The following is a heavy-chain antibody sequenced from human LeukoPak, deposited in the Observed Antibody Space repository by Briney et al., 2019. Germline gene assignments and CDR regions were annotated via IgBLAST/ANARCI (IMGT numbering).Heavy chain of an antibody. CDR2: IYHSGST. D-gene: IGHD3-10*01. CDR1: GGSFSGYY. Sequence: SETLSLTCAVYGGSFSGYYWSWIRQPPGKGLEWIGSIYHSGSTYYNPSLKSRVTISVDTSKNQFSLKLSSVTAADTAVYYCARDPSTLRGVINWFDPWGQGTLVTVSS. CDR3: ARDPSTLRGVINWFDP. J-gene: IGHJ5*02. V-gene: IGHV4-38-2*02.